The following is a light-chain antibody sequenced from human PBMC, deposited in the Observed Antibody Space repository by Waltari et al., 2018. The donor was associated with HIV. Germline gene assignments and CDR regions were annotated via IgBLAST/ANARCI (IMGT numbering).Light chain of an antibody. Sequence: QSVLTQPPSASGTPGQRVTISCSGRNSNIGRNTVNWYQQLPGTAPKLLMYGNTQRASGFPDRFSGSKAGPSASLASSGLQSEDEADYYCAAWDDSLNGEVVFGGGTKLTVL. CDR1: NSNIGRNT. J-gene: IGLJ2*01. CDR2: GNT. CDR3: AAWDDSLNGEVV. V-gene: IGLV1-44*01.